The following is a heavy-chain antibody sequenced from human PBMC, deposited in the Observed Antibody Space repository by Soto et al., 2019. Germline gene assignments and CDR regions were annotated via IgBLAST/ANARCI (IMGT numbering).Heavy chain of an antibody. CDR3: AREKVGATFFSFDY. CDR1: GGTFSSYA. D-gene: IGHD1-26*01. J-gene: IGHJ4*02. CDR2: IIPIFGTA. V-gene: IGHV1-69*13. Sequence: GASVKVSCKASGGTFSSYAISWVRQAPGQGLEWMGGIIPIFGTANYAQKFQGRVTITADESTSTAYMALSRLRSEDTALYYCAREKVGATFFSFDYWGQGTLVTAS.